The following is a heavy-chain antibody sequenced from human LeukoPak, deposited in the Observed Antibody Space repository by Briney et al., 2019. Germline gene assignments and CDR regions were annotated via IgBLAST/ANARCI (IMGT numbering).Heavy chain of an antibody. CDR1: GGSIRSGSYN. CDR3: ARDAIAAAAGGFYYYYYMDV. CDR2: IYTSGST. V-gene: IGHV4-61*02. D-gene: IGHD6-13*01. J-gene: IGHJ6*03. Sequence: SETLSLTCTVSGGSIRSGSYNWSWIRQPAGKGLEWIGRIYTSGSTNYNPSLKSRVTISVDTSKNQFSLKLGSVNAADTAVYYCARDAIAAAAGGFYYYYYMDVWGKGTTVTVSS.